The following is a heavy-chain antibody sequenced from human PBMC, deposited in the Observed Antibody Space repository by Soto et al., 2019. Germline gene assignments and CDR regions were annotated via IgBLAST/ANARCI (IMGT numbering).Heavy chain of an antibody. J-gene: IGHJ2*01. CDR1: GFTVSSHY. CDR3: ARPTREYCGGDCYSWYFDL. CDR2: IYSGGST. V-gene: IGHV3-53*01. Sequence: EVQLVESGGGLIQPGGSLRLSCAASGFTVSSHYMSWVRQAPGKGLEWVSVIYSGGSTYYADSVKGRFTISRDNSKNTLYLQMNSLRAEDTAVYYCARPTREYCGGDCYSWYFDLWGRGTLVTVSS. D-gene: IGHD2-21*02.